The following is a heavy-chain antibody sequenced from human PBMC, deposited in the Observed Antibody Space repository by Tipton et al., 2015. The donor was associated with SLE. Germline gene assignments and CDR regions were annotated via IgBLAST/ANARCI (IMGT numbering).Heavy chain of an antibody. CDR1: GGSIRGYY. D-gene: IGHD3-22*01. Sequence: LRLSCTVSGGSIRGYYWGWIRQPPGKGLEWIGSIYHSGSTYYNPSLKSRVTISVDTSKNQFSLKLSSVTAADTAVYYCARLIRGMDVWGQGTTVTVSS. V-gene: IGHV4-38-2*02. CDR2: IYHSGST. J-gene: IGHJ6*02. CDR3: ARLIRGMDV.